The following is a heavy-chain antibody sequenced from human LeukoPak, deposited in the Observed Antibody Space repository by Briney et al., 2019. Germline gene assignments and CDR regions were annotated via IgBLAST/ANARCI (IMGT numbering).Heavy chain of an antibody. D-gene: IGHD3-10*01. Sequence: GGSLRLSCAASGFIFTDYGVHWVRQTPGKGLEWVAAVSSDGLETDYADSVKGRFQLSRDNSKNLLCLQMTNLRPDDTAVYYCARGGNIMIRGVLRPDGFFVSWGQGTLVIVSS. CDR3: ARGGNIMIRGVLRPDGFFVS. J-gene: IGHJ5*01. V-gene: IGHV3-30*01. CDR1: GFIFTDYG. CDR2: VSSDGLET.